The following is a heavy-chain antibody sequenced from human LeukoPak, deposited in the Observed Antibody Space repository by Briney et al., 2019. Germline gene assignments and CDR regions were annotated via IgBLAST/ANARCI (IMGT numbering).Heavy chain of an antibody. D-gene: IGHD6-6*01. CDR1: GYTFTSYG. J-gene: IGHJ6*03. CDR2: MNPNSGNT. CDR3: ARARRELVPNYYYYMDV. V-gene: IGHV1-8*03. Sequence: ASVKVSCKASGYTFTSYGISWVRQATGQGLEWMGWMNPNSGNTGYAQKFQGRVTITRNTSISTAYMELSSLRSEDTAVYYCARARRELVPNYYYYMDVWGKGTMVTVSS.